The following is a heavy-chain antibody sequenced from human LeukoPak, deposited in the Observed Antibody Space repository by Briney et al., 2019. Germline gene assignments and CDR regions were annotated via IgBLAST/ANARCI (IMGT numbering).Heavy chain of an antibody. D-gene: IGHD3-3*01. V-gene: IGHV3-23*01. CDR1: GFTFSSYA. J-gene: IGHJ4*02. Sequence: PGGSLRLSCAASGFTFSSYAKSWVRQAPGKGLEWVSAISGSGGSTYYADSVKGRFTISRDNSKNTLYLQMNSLRAEDTAVYYCAKSQDDFWSGYPLFLDYWGQGTLVTVSS. CDR3: AKSQDDFWSGYPLFLDY. CDR2: ISGSGGST.